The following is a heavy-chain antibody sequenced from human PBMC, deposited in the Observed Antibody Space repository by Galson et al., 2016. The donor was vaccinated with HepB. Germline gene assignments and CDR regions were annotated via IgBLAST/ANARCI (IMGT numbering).Heavy chain of an antibody. J-gene: IGHJ6*02. CDR1: GYTFTSFD. V-gene: IGHV1-8*01. CDR3: VRPGRFCSGGSCATAKYGMDV. CDR2: MNPKSGNT. D-gene: IGHD2-15*01. Sequence: SVKVSCKASGYTFTSFDINWVRQATGQGLEWMGWMNPKSGNTGYAQKFQGRVTMTRNTSISTAYMELSGLRSEDTAVYYCVRPGRFCSGGSCATAKYGMDVWGQGTTVTVSS.